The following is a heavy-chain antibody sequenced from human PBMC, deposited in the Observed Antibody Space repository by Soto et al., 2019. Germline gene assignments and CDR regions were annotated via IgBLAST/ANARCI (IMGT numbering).Heavy chain of an antibody. V-gene: IGHV1-3*01. J-gene: IGHJ4*02. CDR3: ARVTGGATVGYCSSTSCPFDY. Sequence: ASVKVSCKASGYTFTSYAMHWVRQAPGQRLEWMGWINAGNGNTKYSQKFQGRVTITRDTSASTAYMELSSLRSEDTAVYYCARVTGGATVGYCSSTSCPFDYWGQGTLVTVSS. CDR1: GYTFTSYA. CDR2: INAGNGNT. D-gene: IGHD2-2*01.